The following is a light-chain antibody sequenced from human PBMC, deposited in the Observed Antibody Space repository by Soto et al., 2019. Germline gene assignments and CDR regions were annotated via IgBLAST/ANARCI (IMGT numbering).Light chain of an antibody. Sequence: EIVLTQSPGTLSLSPGERATLSCRASQSVSSSYLAWYQQKPGQAPRLLIYGASSRATGIPDRFSGSGSGTDFTLTISRLEPVDFAVYYCHQYGSAQTFGQVTKVEIK. CDR3: HQYGSAQT. CDR1: QSVSSSY. V-gene: IGKV3-20*01. CDR2: GAS. J-gene: IGKJ1*01.